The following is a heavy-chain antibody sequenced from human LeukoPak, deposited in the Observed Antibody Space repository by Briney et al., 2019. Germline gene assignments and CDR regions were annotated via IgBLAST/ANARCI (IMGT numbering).Heavy chain of an antibody. CDR3: ARHTTMVHFDY. D-gene: IGHD5-18*01. J-gene: IGHJ4*02. CDR1: GGSISSYY. CDR2: IYYSGST. V-gene: IGHV4-59*01. Sequence: SETLSLTCTVSGGSISSYYWSWIRQPPGKGLEWTGYIYYSGSTNYNPSLESRVTISVDTSKNQFSLKLSSVTAADTAVYYCARHTTMVHFDYWGQGTLVTVSS.